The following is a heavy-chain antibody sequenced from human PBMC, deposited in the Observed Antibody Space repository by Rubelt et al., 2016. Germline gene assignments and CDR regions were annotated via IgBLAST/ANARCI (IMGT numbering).Heavy chain of an antibody. CDR1: GGSISSYY. CDR2: IYTSGST. CDR3: AIVRAVAGILYAFDI. V-gene: IGHV4-4*07. Sequence: QVQLQESGPGLVKPSETLSLTCTVSGGSISSYYWSWIRQPAGQGLEWIGRIYTSGSTKYNPSLKIRVTISVDTSKNQFSLKLSSVNAADTAVDYCAIVRAVAGILYAFDIWGQGTMVTVSS. J-gene: IGHJ3*02. D-gene: IGHD6-19*01.